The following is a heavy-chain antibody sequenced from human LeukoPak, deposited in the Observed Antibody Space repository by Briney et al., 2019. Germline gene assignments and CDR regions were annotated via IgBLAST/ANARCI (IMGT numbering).Heavy chain of an antibody. CDR3: ARESPRYYDSSGLGL. CDR2: NSSTSSTI. V-gene: IGHV3-48*01. CDR1: GFTFSSYS. J-gene: IGHJ4*02. D-gene: IGHD3-22*01. Sequence: PGGSLRLSCAASGFTFSSYSMNWVRQAPGKGLEWVSYNSSTSSTIYYSDSVKGRFTISRDNAKNSLYLQMNSLRAEDTAVYYCARESPRYYDSSGLGLWGQGTLVTVSS.